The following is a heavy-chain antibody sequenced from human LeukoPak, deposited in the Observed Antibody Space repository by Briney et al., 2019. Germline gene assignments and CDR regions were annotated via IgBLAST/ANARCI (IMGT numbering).Heavy chain of an antibody. J-gene: IGHJ4*02. CDR3: ARDLSGTKYYGSGSYIY. CDR1: GFTFSNYA. CDR2: ISYDGNSK. Sequence: PGRSLRLSCAASGFTFSNYAMHWVRQAPGKGLEWVTPISYDGNSKYYADSVNGRFSISRDNSKNTLYPQMNSLRVEDTAVYYCARDLSGTKYYGSGSYIYWGQGTLVTVSS. D-gene: IGHD3-10*01. V-gene: IGHV3-30-3*01.